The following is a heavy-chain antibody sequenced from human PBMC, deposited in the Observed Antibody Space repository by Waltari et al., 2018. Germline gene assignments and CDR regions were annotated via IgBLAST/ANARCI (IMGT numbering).Heavy chain of an antibody. CDR2: ISSSSRYI. Sequence: EVQLVESGGGLVKPGGSLRLSCAASGFTFSSYSMNWVRQAPGKGLEWVSSISSSSRYIYYADSVRGRFTSSMDNAKNSLYLQMNSLGAEDTRVYYCARDLLPTTIVQGAPLGCDYWGQGTLVTVSS. J-gene: IGHJ4*02. V-gene: IGHV3-21*01. D-gene: IGHD3-10*01. CDR3: ARDLLPTTIVQGAPLGCDY. CDR1: GFTFSSYS.